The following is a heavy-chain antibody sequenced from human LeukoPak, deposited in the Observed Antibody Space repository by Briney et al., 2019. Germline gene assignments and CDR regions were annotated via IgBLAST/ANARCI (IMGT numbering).Heavy chain of an antibody. D-gene: IGHD1-1*01. CDR2: ISGSGGST. J-gene: IGHJ4*02. CDR1: GFTFSSYA. Sequence: PGGSLRLSCAASGFTFSSYAMSWVRQAPGQGLEWVSAISGSGGSTYYADSVKGRFTISRDNSKNTLYLQMNSLRAEDTAVYYCARDHNYDFDYWGQGTLVTVSS. V-gene: IGHV3-23*01. CDR3: ARDHNYDFDY.